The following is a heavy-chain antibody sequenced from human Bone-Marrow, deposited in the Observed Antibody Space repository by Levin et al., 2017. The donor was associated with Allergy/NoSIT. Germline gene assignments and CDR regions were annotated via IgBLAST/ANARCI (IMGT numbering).Heavy chain of an antibody. Sequence: KGLEWVSNIKQDGRGVHYLDSVKGRFTLSRDNSNNSLHLEMNSLRGDDSGLYFCARLRGSPALDYWGQGTRVTVSS. CDR2: IKQDGRGV. D-gene: IGHD6-19*01. V-gene: IGHV3-7*01. J-gene: IGHJ4*02. CDR3: ARLRGSPALDY.